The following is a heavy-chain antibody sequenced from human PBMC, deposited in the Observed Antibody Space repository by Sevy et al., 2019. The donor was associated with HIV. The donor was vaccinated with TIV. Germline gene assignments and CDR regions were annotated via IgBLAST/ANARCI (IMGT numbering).Heavy chain of an antibody. J-gene: IGHJ4*02. D-gene: IGHD2-15*01. Sequence: GGSLRLSCTASGFTFSSYSMNWVRQAPGKGLEWVSSISFSSNYIYYADSVRGRFTISRDNAKNSLYLHMDSLRDEDTALYCCARDDIVARDYFDFWGQGTLVTVSS. CDR3: ARDDIVARDYFDF. CDR2: ISFSSNYI. CDR1: GFTFSSYS. V-gene: IGHV3-21*01.